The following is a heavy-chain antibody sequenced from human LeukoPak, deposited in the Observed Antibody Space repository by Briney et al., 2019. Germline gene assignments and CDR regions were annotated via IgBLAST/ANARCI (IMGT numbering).Heavy chain of an antibody. CDR2: IYTSGST. CDR3: ARDLHSSSWYSYYYYYYYMDV. CDR1: GGSISSYY. V-gene: IGHV4-4*07. Sequence: SETLSLTCTVSGGSISSYYWSWIRQPAGKGLEWIGRIYTSGSTNYNPSLKSRVTMSVDTSKNQFSLKLSSVTAADTAVYYCARDLHSSSWYSYYYYYYYMDVWGKGTTVTVSS. J-gene: IGHJ6*03. D-gene: IGHD6-13*01.